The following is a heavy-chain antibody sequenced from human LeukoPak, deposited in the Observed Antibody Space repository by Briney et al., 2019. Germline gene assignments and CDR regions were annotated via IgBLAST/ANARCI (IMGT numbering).Heavy chain of an antibody. CDR2: IIPIFGTA. J-gene: IGHJ6*02. D-gene: IGHD2-8*01. CDR1: GGTFSSYA. CDR3: ARGPNGDYYYGMDV. V-gene: IGHV1-69*13. Sequence: ASVKASCKASGGTFSSYAISWVRQAPGQGLEWMGGIIPIFGTANYAQKFQGRVTITADESTSTAYMELSSLRSEDTAVCYCARGPNGDYYYGMDVWGQGTTVTVSS.